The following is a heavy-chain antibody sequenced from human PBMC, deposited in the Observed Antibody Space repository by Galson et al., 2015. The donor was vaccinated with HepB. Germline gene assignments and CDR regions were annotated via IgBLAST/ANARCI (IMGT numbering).Heavy chain of an antibody. V-gene: IGHV3-30*04. Sequence: SLRLSCAASGFTFSNYAMHWVRQAPGKGLEWVAFTLYGGSNKYYADSVKGRFSISRDNSKNTLYLQMNSLRAEDTAVYYCARGLSICDSRGYRNDDWGQGTMVTVSS. J-gene: IGHJ4*02. CDR3: ARGLSICDSRGYRNDD. D-gene: IGHD3-22*01. CDR1: GFTFSNYA. CDR2: TLYGGSNK.